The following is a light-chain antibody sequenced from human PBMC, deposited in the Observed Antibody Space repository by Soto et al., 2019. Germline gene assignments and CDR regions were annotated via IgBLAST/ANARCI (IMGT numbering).Light chain of an antibody. CDR3: QQRNNWPRGT. V-gene: IGKV3-11*01. CDR2: DAS. Sequence: EIVLTQSPATLSLSPGERATLSCRASQSVSSYLAWYHQKPGQAPRLLIYDASNSATGIPARFSGSGSGTDFTLTISSLEPEDFAVYYCQQRNNWPRGTFGQGTRLEIK. J-gene: IGKJ5*01. CDR1: QSVSSY.